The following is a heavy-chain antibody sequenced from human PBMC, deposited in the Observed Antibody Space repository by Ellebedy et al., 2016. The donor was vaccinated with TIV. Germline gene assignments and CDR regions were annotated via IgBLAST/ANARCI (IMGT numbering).Heavy chain of an antibody. CDR1: GFTFSTYG. J-gene: IGHJ6*02. CDR2: ISYDGSIK. CDR3: AKDGGYYSNYVSKTSYYYYGMDV. D-gene: IGHD4-11*01. Sequence: GESLKISCVASGFTFSTYGMHWVRQAPGKGLEWLAVISYDGSIKYYVASVEGRFTISRDNSINTLYLQMRSLRVEDTALYYCAKDGGYYSNYVSKTSYYYYGMDVWGQGTTVTVSS. V-gene: IGHV3-30*18.